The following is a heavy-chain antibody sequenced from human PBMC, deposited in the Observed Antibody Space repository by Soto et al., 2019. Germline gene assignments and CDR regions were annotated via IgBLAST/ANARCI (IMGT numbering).Heavy chain of an antibody. Sequence: ASVKVSCKASGYTFTGYYMHWVRQAPGQGLEWMGWINPNSGGTNYAQKFQGWVTMTRDTSISTAYMELSRLRSDDTAVYYCARDSPYYYGSGSEFGFDPWGQGTLVTAPQ. CDR1: GYTFTGYY. D-gene: IGHD3-10*01. CDR3: ARDSPYYYGSGSEFGFDP. J-gene: IGHJ5*02. V-gene: IGHV1-2*04. CDR2: INPNSGGT.